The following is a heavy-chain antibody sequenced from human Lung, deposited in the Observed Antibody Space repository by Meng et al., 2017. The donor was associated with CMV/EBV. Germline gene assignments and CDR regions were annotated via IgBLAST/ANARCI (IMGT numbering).Heavy chain of an antibody. Sequence: GEXXKISCAASGLTVSGNDMTWVRQAPGKGLEWVSLIHRDGNTYYGDSVKGRFTSSRDNSMNTLYLQMNSLKTEDTAVYYCATFKQQPVGGTYWYSDLWGLGTLVTVSS. V-gene: IGHV3-66*02. J-gene: IGHJ2*01. CDR3: ATFKQQPVGGTYWYSDL. CDR1: GLTVSGND. D-gene: IGHD6-13*01. CDR2: IHRDGNT.